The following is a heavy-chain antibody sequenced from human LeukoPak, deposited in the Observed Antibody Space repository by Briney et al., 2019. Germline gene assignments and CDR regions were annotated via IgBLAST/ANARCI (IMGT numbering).Heavy chain of an antibody. CDR2: IHSGGGT. CDR1: GFTLSSHA. J-gene: IGHJ4*02. CDR3: ARARQFGSGWTAYFDH. D-gene: IGHD6-19*01. V-gene: IGHV3-23*01. Sequence: GGSLRLSCAASGFTLSSHAMSWVRQAPGKGLEWVSAIHSGGGTYYADSVRGRFTISRHNSQSTLYLQMNSLKAEDTSVYYCARARQFGSGWTAYFDHWVQGTLVTVSS.